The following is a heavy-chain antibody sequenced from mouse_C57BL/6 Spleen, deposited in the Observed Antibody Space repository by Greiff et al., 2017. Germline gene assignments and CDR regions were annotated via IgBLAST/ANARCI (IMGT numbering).Heavy chain of an antibody. CDR1: GFSLTRYA. V-gene: IGHV2-9-1*01. CDR3: ARPGVYYLDY. Sequence: QVHLQPSGPGLVAPSQRLSITCPVSGFSLTRYAISWVRQPPGKGLEWLGVIWTGGGSTYNYALKSRLSLSKDNSKCQVFLKINSLQTEDTARYYCARPGVYYLDYGGQGTTLTVSA. J-gene: IGHJ2*01. CDR2: IWTGGGS.